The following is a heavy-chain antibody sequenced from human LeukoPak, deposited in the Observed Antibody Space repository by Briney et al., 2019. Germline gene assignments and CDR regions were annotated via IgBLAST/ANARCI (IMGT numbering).Heavy chain of an antibody. Sequence: GGSLRLSCAASGFTFSSYSMNWVRQAPGKGLEWVSSISSSSSYIYYADPVKGRFTISRDNAKNSLYLQMNSLRAEDTAVYYCAREHCSGGSCYPDAFDIWGQGTMVTVSS. J-gene: IGHJ3*02. CDR3: AREHCSGGSCYPDAFDI. CDR1: GFTFSSYS. V-gene: IGHV3-21*01. D-gene: IGHD2-15*01. CDR2: ISSSSSYI.